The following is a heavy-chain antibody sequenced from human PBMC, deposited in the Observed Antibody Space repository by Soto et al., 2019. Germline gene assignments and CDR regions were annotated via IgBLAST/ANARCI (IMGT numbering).Heavy chain of an antibody. V-gene: IGHV3-15*01. CDR2: INSKTYGETT. CDR3: IHGSGWYDY. J-gene: IGHJ4*02. Sequence: EVQLVESGGGLVKPGGSLRLSCAASGFTFSNAWMSWVRQGPGKGLEWVGLINSKTYGETTDYSAPVKGRFTISRDDSKNTLYLQLNSLKNEDTAVYYCIHGSGWYDYWGQGTLVTVSS. CDR1: GFTFSNAW. D-gene: IGHD6-19*01.